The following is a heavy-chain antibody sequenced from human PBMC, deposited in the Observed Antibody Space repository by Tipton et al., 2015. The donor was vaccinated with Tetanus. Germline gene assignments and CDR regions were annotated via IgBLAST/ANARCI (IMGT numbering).Heavy chain of an antibody. Sequence: SLRLSCATSGFTFSGSAMHWVRQASGKGVEWIALIRNKANNYATAYTASLKGRFIISRDDSKNTSYLQMNTLKTEDTAVYYCTPGKYSGYDNFDYWGQGTLVPVSS. CDR3: TPGKYSGYDNFDY. V-gene: IGHV3-73*01. CDR2: IRNKANNYAT. D-gene: IGHD5-12*01. J-gene: IGHJ4*02. CDR1: GFTFSGSA.